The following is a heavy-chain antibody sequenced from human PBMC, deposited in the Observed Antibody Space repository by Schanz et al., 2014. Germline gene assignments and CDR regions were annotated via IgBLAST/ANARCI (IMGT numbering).Heavy chain of an antibody. D-gene: IGHD6-13*01. CDR3: AREQIMAAAGLGDY. J-gene: IGHJ4*01. CDR2: ISSSSSYI. Sequence: EVQLVESGGGLVKPGGSLRLSCAASGFTFSSYSMNWVRQAPGKGLEWVSTISSSSSYIYYADSVKGRFTISRDNAKNSLYLQMNSLRAEDTAVYYCAREQIMAAAGLGDYWGHGTLVTVSS. V-gene: IGHV3-21*01. CDR1: GFTFSSYS.